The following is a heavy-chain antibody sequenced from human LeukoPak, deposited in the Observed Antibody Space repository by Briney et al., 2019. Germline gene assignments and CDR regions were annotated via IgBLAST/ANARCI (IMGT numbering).Heavy chain of an antibody. CDR3: ASPIDSYGYYYYYGMDV. Sequence: ASVKVSCKASGYTFTSYYMHWVRQAPGQGLEWMGIINPSGGSTSYAQKFQGRVTMTRDTSTSTVYMELSSLRSEDTAVYYCASPIDSYGYYYYYGMDVWGQGTTVTVSS. V-gene: IGHV1-46*01. CDR1: GYTFTSYY. J-gene: IGHJ6*02. D-gene: IGHD5-18*01. CDR2: INPSGGST.